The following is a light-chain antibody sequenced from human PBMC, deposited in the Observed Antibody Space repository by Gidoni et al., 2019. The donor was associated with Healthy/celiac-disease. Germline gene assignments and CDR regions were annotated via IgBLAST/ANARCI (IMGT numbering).Light chain of an antibody. CDR2: DVS. J-gene: IGLJ1*01. CDR1: SSDVGGYNY. V-gene: IGLV2-14*01. Sequence: QSALTQPASVSGSPGQSITISCTGTSSDVGGYNYVSWYQQHPGKAPKLMIYDVSNRPSGVSNRFSGSKSGNTASLTISGLQAEDEADYYCSPYTSSSRYVFGTGTKVTVL. CDR3: SPYTSSSRYV.